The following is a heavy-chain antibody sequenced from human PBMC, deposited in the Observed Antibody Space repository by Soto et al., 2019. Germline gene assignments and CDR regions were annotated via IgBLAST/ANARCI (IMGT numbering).Heavy chain of an antibody. D-gene: IGHD4-4*01. J-gene: IGHJ2*01. CDR3: VRKDYSDWFFDL. V-gene: IGHV4-4*02. CDR1: GASISSSHW. Sequence: QVQLQESGPGRVKPSGTLSLTCAVSGASISSSHWWSWVRQPPGKGLEWIVEIYHSGSTHYNASLKSRVAISLDKSKTQFSLKLRSVTAADTAVYYCVRKDYSDWFFDLWGRGTLVTVSS. CDR2: IYHSGST.